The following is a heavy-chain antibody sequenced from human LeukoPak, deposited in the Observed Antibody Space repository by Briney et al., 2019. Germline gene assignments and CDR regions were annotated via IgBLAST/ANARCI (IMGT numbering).Heavy chain of an antibody. CDR3: ARGDYYLDY. Sequence: ISSSSSTIYYADSVKGRFTISRDNAKNSLYLQMNSLRAEDTAVYYCARGDYYLDYWGQGTLVTVSS. V-gene: IGHV3-48*01. J-gene: IGHJ4*02. CDR2: ISSSSSTI.